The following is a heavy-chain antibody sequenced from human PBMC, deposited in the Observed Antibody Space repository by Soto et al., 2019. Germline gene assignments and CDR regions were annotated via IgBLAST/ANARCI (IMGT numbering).Heavy chain of an antibody. CDR3: AKDGGNYYYGMDV. Sequence: GGFLRLSCAASGFSFSSYAMSWVRQAPGKGLEWVSAISGSGGSTYYADSVKGRFTISRDNSKNTLYLQMNSLRAEDTAVYYCAKDGGNYYYGMDVWGQGTTVTVSS. CDR2: ISGSGGST. J-gene: IGHJ6*02. V-gene: IGHV3-23*01. CDR1: GFSFSSYA. D-gene: IGHD3-16*01.